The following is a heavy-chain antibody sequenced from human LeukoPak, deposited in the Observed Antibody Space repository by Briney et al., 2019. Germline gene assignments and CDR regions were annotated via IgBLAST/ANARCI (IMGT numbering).Heavy chain of an antibody. D-gene: IGHD3-9*01. J-gene: IGHJ6*02. CDR1: GYTFTGYY. CDR2: INPNSGGT. Sequence: ASVKVSCKASGYTFTGYYMHWVRQAPGQGLEWMGWINPNSGGTNYAQKFQGRVTMTRDTSISTAYMELSRLRSDAPAGYYCARDGVGAYYDILTGYNGEPYGMDVWGQGTTVTVSS. V-gene: IGHV1-2*02. CDR3: ARDGVGAYYDILTGYNGEPYGMDV.